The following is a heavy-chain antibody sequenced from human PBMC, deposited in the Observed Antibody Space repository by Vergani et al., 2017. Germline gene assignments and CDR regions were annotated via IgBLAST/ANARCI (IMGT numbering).Heavy chain of an antibody. CDR2: ISARYPST. CDR1: GFTFSACP. J-gene: IGHJ4*02. D-gene: IGHD3-22*01. V-gene: IGHV3-23*01. Sequence: EVQLLQSGGGVIQPGGSVRLHCAASGFTFSACPMTWVRQAPGKGLEWVSAISARYPSTYYADSVKGRFTISRDNSKNMLYLQMNSLRAEDTAVYYCARLSYDTTPYLQGGYDCWGQGTLVSVSS. CDR3: ARLSYDTTPYLQGGYDC.